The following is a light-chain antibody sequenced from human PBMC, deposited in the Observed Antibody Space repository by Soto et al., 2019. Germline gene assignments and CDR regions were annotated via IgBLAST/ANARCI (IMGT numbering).Light chain of an antibody. CDR2: GAS. CDR3: QQYNNWPST. J-gene: IGKJ1*01. Sequence: EIVMTQSPATLTVSPGERATLSCRASQSVSSNLAWYQQKPGQAPRLLIYGASTRATGFPARFSGSGSGTEFTLTINSLQSEDFAIYYCQQYNNWPSTFGQGTKV. V-gene: IGKV3-15*01. CDR1: QSVSSN.